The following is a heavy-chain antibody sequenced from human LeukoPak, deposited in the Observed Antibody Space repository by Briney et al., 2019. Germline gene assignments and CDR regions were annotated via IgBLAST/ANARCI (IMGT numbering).Heavy chain of an antibody. CDR1: GFTFSNYE. J-gene: IGHJ4*02. CDR3: AKTTGISSSYNFDC. CDR2: INGGGGST. D-gene: IGHD2-2*02. V-gene: IGHV3-23*01. Sequence: GGSLRLSCAASGFTFSNYEMHWVRQAPGKGLEWVSAINGGGGSTYYADSVKGRSTISRDNSKNTLYLQMNSLRAEDTAVYYCAKTTGISSSYNFDCWGQGTLVTVSS.